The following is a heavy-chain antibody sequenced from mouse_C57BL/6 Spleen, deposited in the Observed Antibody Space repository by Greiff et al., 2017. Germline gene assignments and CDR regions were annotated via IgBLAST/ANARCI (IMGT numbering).Heavy chain of an antibody. Sequence: QVQLQQPGAELVRPGSSVKLSCKASGYTFTSYWMHWVKQRPIQGLEWIGNIDPSDSETHYNQKFKDKATCTVDKSSSTAHMQLSSLPSEDSAVYCCARYYYGSSHYFDYWGQGTTLTVSS. CDR3: ARYYYGSSHYFDY. J-gene: IGHJ2*01. V-gene: IGHV1-52*01. D-gene: IGHD1-1*01. CDR2: IDPSDSET. CDR1: GYTFTSYW.